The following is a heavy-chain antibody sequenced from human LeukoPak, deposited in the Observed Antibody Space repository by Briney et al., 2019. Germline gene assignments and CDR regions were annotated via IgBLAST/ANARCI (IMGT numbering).Heavy chain of an antibody. J-gene: IGHJ4*02. D-gene: IGHD4-23*01. CDR2: IYYSGST. Sequence: SETLSLTCTVSGVSISSYYWSWIRQPPGKGLEWIGYIYYSGSTNYNPSLKSRVTISVDTSKNQFSLKLSSVTAADTAVYYCARVNGGLNDYWGQGTLVTVSS. CDR3: ARVNGGLNDY. CDR1: GVSISSYY. V-gene: IGHV4-59*01.